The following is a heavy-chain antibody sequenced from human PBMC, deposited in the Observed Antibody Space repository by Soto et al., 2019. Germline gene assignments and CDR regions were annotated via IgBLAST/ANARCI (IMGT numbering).Heavy chain of an antibody. CDR3: ARDIPYSSSWPGGMDV. V-gene: IGHV3-21*01. Sequence: GGSLRLSCAASGFTFSSYSMNWVRQAPGKGLEWVSSISSSSSYIYYADSVKGRFTISRDNAKNSLYLQMNSLRAEDTAVYYCARDIPYSSSWPGGMDVWGQGTTVTVSS. D-gene: IGHD6-13*01. CDR2: ISSSSSYI. J-gene: IGHJ6*02. CDR1: GFTFSSYS.